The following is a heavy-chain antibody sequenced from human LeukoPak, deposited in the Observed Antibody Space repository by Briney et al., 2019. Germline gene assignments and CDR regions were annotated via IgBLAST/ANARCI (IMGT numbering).Heavy chain of an antibody. V-gene: IGHV4-59*01. CDR1: GGSISSYY. J-gene: IGHJ4*02. CDR2: IYYSGST. CDR3: ASQTGDPENPFDY. D-gene: IGHD7-27*01. Sequence: TSETLSLTCTVSGGSISSYYWSWIRQPPGKGLERIGYIYYSGSTNYNPSLKSRVTISVDTSKNQFSLKLSSVTAADTAVYYCASQTGDPENPFDYWGQGTLVTVSS.